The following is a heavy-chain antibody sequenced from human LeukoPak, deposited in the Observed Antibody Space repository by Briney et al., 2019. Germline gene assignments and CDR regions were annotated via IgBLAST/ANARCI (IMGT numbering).Heavy chain of an antibody. Sequence: SETLSLTCTVSGGSISSYYWSWIRQPPGKGLEWIGFIFYSGTTNYNPSLKSRVTISVDTSKNQFSLKLSSVTAADTAVYYCARPYLDYSGGSCYSGAFDIWGQGTMVTVSS. D-gene: IGHD2-15*01. CDR2: IFYSGTT. CDR1: GGSISSYY. V-gene: IGHV4-59*08. J-gene: IGHJ3*02. CDR3: ARPYLDYSGGSCYSGAFDI.